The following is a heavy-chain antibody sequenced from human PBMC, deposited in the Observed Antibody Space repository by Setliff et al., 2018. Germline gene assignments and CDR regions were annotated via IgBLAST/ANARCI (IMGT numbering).Heavy chain of an antibody. J-gene: IGHJ6*02. V-gene: IGHV1-3*01. CDR1: ANTFIAYY. Sequence: GASVKVSCKASANTFIAYYIHWVRQAPGQGLEWMGWITAGKGDTKYSQRFQGRVTFTRETSANTAYMELSSLTSEDTALYYCAGSVGGSPNYYGLNVWGQGTTVTVSS. CDR2: ITAGKGDT. D-gene: IGHD1-26*01. CDR3: AGSVGGSPNYYGLNV.